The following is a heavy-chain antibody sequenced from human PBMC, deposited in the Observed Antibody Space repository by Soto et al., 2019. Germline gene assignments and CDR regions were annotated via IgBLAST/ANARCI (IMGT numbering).Heavy chain of an antibody. Sequence: QITLKESGPTLVKPTQTLTLTCTFSGFSLSTSGVGVGWIRQPPGKALEWLALIYWDDDKRYSPSLKSRLTITKDTSKNQVVLTMTHMDPVDTATYSCAHVYGGYDNFDYWGQGTLVTVSS. CDR1: GFSLSTSGVG. D-gene: IGHD5-12*01. CDR2: IYWDDDK. CDR3: AHVYGGYDNFDY. V-gene: IGHV2-5*02. J-gene: IGHJ4*02.